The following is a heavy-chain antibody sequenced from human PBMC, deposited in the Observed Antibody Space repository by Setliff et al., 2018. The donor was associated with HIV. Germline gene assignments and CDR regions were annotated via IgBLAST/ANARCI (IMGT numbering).Heavy chain of an antibody. CDR2: IFHTGSA. CDR1: GAFMRAYY. V-gene: IGHV4-59*08. CDR3: ARQVSIPGVAVTPLDY. Sequence: SETLSLTCTVSGAFMRAYYWTWIRQSPGKGLEWIGHIFHTGSATYDPSLRSRLTMSIDTSSGQFSLRRTSVTAADAAVYYCARQVSIPGVAVTPLDYWGQGSRGTVSP. J-gene: IGHJ4*02. D-gene: IGHD3-3*01.